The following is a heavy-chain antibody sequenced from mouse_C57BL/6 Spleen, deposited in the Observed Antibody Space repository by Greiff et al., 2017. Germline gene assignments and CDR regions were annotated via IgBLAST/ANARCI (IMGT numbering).Heavy chain of an antibody. CDR1: GFTFSSYA. D-gene: IGHD2-4*01. CDR2: ISDGGSYT. CDR3: ARDGGDYDYYAMDY. V-gene: IGHV5-4*01. Sequence: EVMLVESGGGLVKPGGSLKLSCAASGFTFSSYAMSWVRQTPEKRLEWVATISDGGSYTYYPDNVKGRFTISRDNAKNNLYLQMSHLKSEDTAMYYCARDGGDYDYYAMDYWGQGTSVTVSS. J-gene: IGHJ4*01.